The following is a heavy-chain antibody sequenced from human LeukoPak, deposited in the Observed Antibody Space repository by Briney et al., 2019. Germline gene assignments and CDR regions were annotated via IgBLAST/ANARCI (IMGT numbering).Heavy chain of an antibody. Sequence: GGSLRLSCAASGFTFSSYGMHWVRQAPGKGLQWVAFISYDGSKKHCADSVQGRCTISRDNSKNTLSLQLNSLRPDDTAVFYCSQGLLSWGQGTLLTVAA. CDR3: SQGLLS. J-gene: IGHJ5*02. CDR2: ISYDGSKK. V-gene: IGHV3-30*02. CDR1: GFTFSSYG.